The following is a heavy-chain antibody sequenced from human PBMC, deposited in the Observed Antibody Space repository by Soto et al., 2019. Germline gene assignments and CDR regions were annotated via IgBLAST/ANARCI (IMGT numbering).Heavy chain of an antibody. V-gene: IGHV5-10-1*01. J-gene: IGHJ4*02. D-gene: IGHD2-2*02. CDR1: GYSFTSYW. CDR3: ASSLSYCSSTSCYTGMDY. CDR2: IDPSDSYT. Sequence: GESLKISCKGSGYSFTSYWISWVRQMPGEGLEWMGRIDPSDSYTNYSPSFQGHVTISADKSISTAYLQWSSLKASDTAMYYCASSLSYCSSTSCYTGMDYWGQGTLVTVSS.